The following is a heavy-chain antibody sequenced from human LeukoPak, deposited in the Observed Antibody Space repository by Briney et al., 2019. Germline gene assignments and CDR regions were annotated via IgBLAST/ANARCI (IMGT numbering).Heavy chain of an antibody. Sequence: ASETLSLTCTVSGGSISSGGYSWSWIRQPPGKGLEWIGYIYYSGSTYYNPSLKSRVTISVDTSKNQFSLKLSSVTAADTAVYYCARSYYDSSGYHEAFDIWGQGTMVTVSS. CDR3: ARSYYDSSGYHEAFDI. V-gene: IGHV4-30-4*07. CDR1: GGSISSGGYS. D-gene: IGHD3-22*01. CDR2: IYYSGST. J-gene: IGHJ3*02.